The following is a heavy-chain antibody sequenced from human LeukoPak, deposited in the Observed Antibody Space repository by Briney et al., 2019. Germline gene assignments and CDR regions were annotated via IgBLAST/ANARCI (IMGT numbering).Heavy chain of an antibody. Sequence: GGSLRLSCAASGFRFSTHWMSWVRQAPGKGLEWVANIKQDGSEKYYVDSVKGRFTISRDNAKNSLYLQMNSLRAEDTAVYYCARGGWYYFNYWGQGTLVTVSS. V-gene: IGHV3-7*05. CDR3: ARGGWYYFNY. CDR2: IKQDGSEK. J-gene: IGHJ4*02. D-gene: IGHD6-19*01. CDR1: GFRFSTHW.